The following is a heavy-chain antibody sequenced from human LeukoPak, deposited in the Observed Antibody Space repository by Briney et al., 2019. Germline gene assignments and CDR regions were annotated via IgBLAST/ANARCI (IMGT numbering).Heavy chain of an antibody. CDR2: INPSSGGT. J-gene: IGHJ4*02. Sequence: ASVKVSCKASGYTFTGYYMHWVRQAPGQGLEWMGWINPSSGGTSYAQKFQGRVTMTRDTSISTAYMELSRLRSDDTAVYYCARLVGATTFGDYWGQGTLVTVSS. V-gene: IGHV1-2*02. D-gene: IGHD1-26*01. CDR1: GYTFTGYY. CDR3: ARLVGATTFGDY.